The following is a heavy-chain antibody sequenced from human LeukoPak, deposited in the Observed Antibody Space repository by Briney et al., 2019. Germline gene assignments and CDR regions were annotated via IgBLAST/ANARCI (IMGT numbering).Heavy chain of an antibody. CDR1: GYSFISDYY. D-gene: IGHD4-17*01. Sequence: SETLSLTCAVSGYSFISDYYWGWIRQAPGKDLEWIATIYHGGTISYNPSLKTRVTMSLDTSKNTLSLNLKSLTAADTAVYYCARAATVTTGFFDNWGQGALVSVSS. CDR3: ARAATVTTGFFDN. CDR2: IYHGGTI. V-gene: IGHV4-38-2*01. J-gene: IGHJ4*02.